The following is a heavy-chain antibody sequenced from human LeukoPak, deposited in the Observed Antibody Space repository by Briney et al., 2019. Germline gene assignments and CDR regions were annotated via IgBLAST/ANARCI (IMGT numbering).Heavy chain of an antibody. J-gene: IGHJ4*02. V-gene: IGHV3-7*03. CDR2: IKEDGSEK. CDR3: ARDVDTNY. D-gene: IGHD5-18*01. Sequence: GGSLRLSCTASGFTFGTFWMTWVRQAPGKGLEWVANIKEDGSEKYYVDSVKGRLTISRDNARKSLSPQMNSLRAEDTAVYYCARDVDTNYWGQGTLVTVSS. CDR1: GFTFGTFW.